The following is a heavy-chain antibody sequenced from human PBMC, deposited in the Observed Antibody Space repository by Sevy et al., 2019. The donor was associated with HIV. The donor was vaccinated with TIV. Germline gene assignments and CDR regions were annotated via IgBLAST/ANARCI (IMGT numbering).Heavy chain of an antibody. J-gene: IGHJ4*02. CDR3: AKDHYYDSSGEGNYFDY. V-gene: IGHV3-9*01. CDR1: GFTFDDYA. CDR2: ISWNSGSI. D-gene: IGHD3-22*01. Sequence: GGSLRLSCAASGFTFDDYAMHWVRQAPGKGLEWVSDISWNSGSIGYADSVKGRFTISRDNAKNSLYLQMNSLRAEDTALYYCAKDHYYDSSGEGNYFDYWGQGTLVTVSS.